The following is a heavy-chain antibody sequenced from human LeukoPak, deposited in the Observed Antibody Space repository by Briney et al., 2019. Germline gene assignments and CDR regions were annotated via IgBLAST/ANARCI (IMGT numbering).Heavy chain of an antibody. CDR3: ARGAAATLYYFDY. CDR2: IYPGDSDT. J-gene: IGHJ4*02. D-gene: IGHD6-13*01. CDR1: GYSFTSYW. V-gene: IGHV5-51*01. Sequence: GESLKISCKGSGYSFTSYWIGWVLQMPGKGLEWMGIIYPGDSDTRYSPSFQGQVTISADKSISTAYLQWSSLKASDTAMYYCARGAAATLYYFDYWGQGTLVTVSS.